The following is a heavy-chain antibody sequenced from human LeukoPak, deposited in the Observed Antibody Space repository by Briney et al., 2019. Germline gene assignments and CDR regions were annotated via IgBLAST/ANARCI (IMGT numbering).Heavy chain of an antibody. D-gene: IGHD3-22*01. V-gene: IGHV4-39*07. Sequence: SETLSLTCTVSGGSISSSSYYWGWIRQPPGKGLEWIGSIYYSGSTHYNPSLKSRVTISLDTSKNQFSLKLNSVTAADTAVYYCTRTSITMMGYYFDYWGQGTLVTVSS. J-gene: IGHJ4*02. CDR3: TRTSITMMGYYFDY. CDR1: GGSISSSSYY. CDR2: IYYSGST.